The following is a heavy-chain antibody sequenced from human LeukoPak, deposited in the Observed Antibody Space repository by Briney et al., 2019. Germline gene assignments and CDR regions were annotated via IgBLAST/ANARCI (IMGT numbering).Heavy chain of an antibody. CDR2: IKQEGSEK. V-gene: IGHV3-7*01. J-gene: IGHJ4*02. CDR1: VFTLSSYC. Sequence: GGTLRLSCAASVFTLSSYCMSCVRDAPAKGLEWVADIKQEGSEKYYVDSVKDRFTISRDNAKNSLYLQMNSLRAEDTAVYYCARDPGGYFDYWGQGTLVTVSS. D-gene: IGHD4-23*01. CDR3: ARDPGGYFDY.